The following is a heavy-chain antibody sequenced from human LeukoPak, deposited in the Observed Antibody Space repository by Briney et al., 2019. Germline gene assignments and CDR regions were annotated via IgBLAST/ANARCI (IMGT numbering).Heavy chain of an antibody. CDR3: ATDRATQYFDY. CDR2: IWYDGSNK. Sequence: PGRSLRLSCAASGITFRNYGMHWVRQAPGKGLEWVAFIWYDGSNKYYADSVKGRFTISRDNSRSTLFLQMNSLRVEDTAVYYCATDRATQYFDYWGQGTLVSVPS. V-gene: IGHV3-33*01. J-gene: IGHJ4*02. D-gene: IGHD2-15*01. CDR1: GITFRNYG.